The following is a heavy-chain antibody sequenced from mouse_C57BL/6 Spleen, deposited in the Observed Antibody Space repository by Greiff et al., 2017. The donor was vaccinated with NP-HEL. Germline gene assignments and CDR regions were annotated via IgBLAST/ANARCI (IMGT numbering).Heavy chain of an antibody. J-gene: IGHJ3*01. V-gene: IGHV1-69*01. CDR3: ARNYGSSVVFAY. Sequence: QVQLQQPGAELVMPGASVKLSCKASGYTFTSYWMHWVKQRPGQGLEWIGEIDPSDSYTNYNQKFKGKSTLTVDKSSSTAYMQLSSLTSEDSAVYYCARNYGSSVVFAYWGQGTLVTVSA. CDR2: IDPSDSYT. CDR1: GYTFTSYW. D-gene: IGHD1-1*01.